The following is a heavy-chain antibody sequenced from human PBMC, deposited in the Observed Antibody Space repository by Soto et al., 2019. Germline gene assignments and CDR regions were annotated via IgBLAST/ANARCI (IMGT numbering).Heavy chain of an antibody. D-gene: IGHD3-22*01. CDR3: AGAPFDWRDDSSGYYYFDY. Sequence: GASVKVSCKASGGTFSSYAISWVRQAPGQGLEWMGGIIPIFGTANYAQKFQGRVTITADESTSTAYMELSSLRSEDTAVYYCAGAPFDWRDDSSGYYYFDYWGQGTLVTVSS. CDR1: GGTFSSYA. V-gene: IGHV1-69*13. J-gene: IGHJ4*02. CDR2: IIPIFGTA.